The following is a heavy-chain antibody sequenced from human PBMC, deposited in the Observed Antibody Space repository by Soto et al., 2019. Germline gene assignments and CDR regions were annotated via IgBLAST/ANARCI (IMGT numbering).Heavy chain of an antibody. CDR3: ARRNYGDPYYYGMDV. D-gene: IGHD4-17*01. CDR2: IDPSDSYT. CDR1: GYSFTSYW. J-gene: IGHJ6*02. Sequence: PGESLKISCKGSGYSFTSYWISWVRQMPWKGLEWMGRIDPSDSYTNYSPSFQGHVTISADKSISTAYLQWSSLKASDTAMYYCARRNYGDPYYYGMDVWGQGTTVTVSS. V-gene: IGHV5-10-1*01.